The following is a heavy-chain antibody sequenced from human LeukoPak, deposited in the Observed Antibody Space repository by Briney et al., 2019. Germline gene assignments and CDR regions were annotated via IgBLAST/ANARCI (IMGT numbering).Heavy chain of an antibody. CDR2: IYSGGST. V-gene: IGHV3-66*01. Sequence: GGSLRLSCAASGFTVSSTYMSWVRQAPGKGLEWVSLIYSGGSTYYADSVKGRFTISRDSSKNTLYLQVNSLRAEDTAVYYCARVEAVAGTEAFDIWGRGTMVTVSS. CDR1: GFTVSSTY. CDR3: ARVEAVAGTEAFDI. D-gene: IGHD6-19*01. J-gene: IGHJ3*02.